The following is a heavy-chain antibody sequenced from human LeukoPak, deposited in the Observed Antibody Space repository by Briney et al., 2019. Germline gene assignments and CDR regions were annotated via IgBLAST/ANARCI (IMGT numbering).Heavy chain of an antibody. D-gene: IGHD4-17*01. CDR2: IWNDGSNK. CDR3: AKGIGDYGGFDY. CDR1: GFIFSSYG. V-gene: IGHV3-33*06. Sequence: GGSLRLSCAASGFIFSSYGMHWVRQAPGKGLEWVAVIWNDGSNKYYADSVKGRFTISRDDSENTLYLQMNSLRAEDTAVYYCAKGIGDYGGFDYWGQGTLVTVSS. J-gene: IGHJ4*02.